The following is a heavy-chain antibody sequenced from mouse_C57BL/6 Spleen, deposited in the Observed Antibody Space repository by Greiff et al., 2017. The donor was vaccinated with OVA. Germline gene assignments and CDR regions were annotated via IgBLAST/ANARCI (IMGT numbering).Heavy chain of an antibody. J-gene: IGHJ2*01. CDR3: ARITTVVGDYFDY. CDR1: GFNIKNTY. D-gene: IGHD1-1*01. Sequence: EVKLVESVAELVRPGASVKLSCTASGFNIKNTYMHWVKQRPEQGLEWIGRIDPANGNTKYAPKFQGKATITADTSSNTAYLQLSSLTSEDTAIYYCARITTVVGDYFDYWGQGTTLTVSS. CDR2: IDPANGNT. V-gene: IGHV14-3*01.